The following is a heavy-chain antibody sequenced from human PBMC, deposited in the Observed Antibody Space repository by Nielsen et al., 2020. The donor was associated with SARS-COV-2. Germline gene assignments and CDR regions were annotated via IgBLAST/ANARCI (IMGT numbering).Heavy chain of an antibody. J-gene: IGHJ6*02. D-gene: IGHD3-10*01. V-gene: IGHV3-66*04. CDR1: GFTVSSNY. CDR2: IYTDGSA. CDR3: ARLRPGNYYNGRDV. Sequence: GESLKISCAATGFTVSSNYMSWVRQAAGKGLEWVSVIYTDGSASYADSMKGRFTVSRDNSKNTVYLQMNSLRAEDTAVYYCARLRPGNYYNGRDVWGQGTTVTVSS.